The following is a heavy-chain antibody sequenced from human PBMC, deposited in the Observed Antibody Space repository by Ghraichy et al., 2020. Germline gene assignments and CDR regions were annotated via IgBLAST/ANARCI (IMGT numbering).Heavy chain of an antibody. V-gene: IGHV4-30-4*07. CDR3: ARENPYSGDSGYDYYYGMAV. J-gene: IGHJ6*02. Sequence: SQTLSLTCDVSGGSISSRGYSWSWMRQPQGKGLEWIGYMYYSGSTFYNPSLKSRVAISGDASKNQFSLTLSSVTAADTAVYFCARENPYSGDSGYDYYYGMAVWGQGTTVTVSS. CDR2: MYYSGST. D-gene: IGHD4-23*01. CDR1: GGSISSRGYS.